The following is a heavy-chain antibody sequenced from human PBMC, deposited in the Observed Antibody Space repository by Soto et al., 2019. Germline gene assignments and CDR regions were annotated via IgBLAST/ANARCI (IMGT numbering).Heavy chain of an antibody. J-gene: IGHJ4*02. D-gene: IGHD3-22*01. Sequence: QVQLQESGPGLVKPSGTLSLTCDVSGDSITTNNWWGWVRQSPGTGLEWIGEIFHRGSTSSNPSLISRVLMSLDKSKNHFSLRLNSVTAADSAIYYCARKYFDTTLYYIDYWGQGIPVTVSS. CDR3: ARKYFDTTLYYIDY. CDR2: IFHRGST. CDR1: GDSITTNNW. V-gene: IGHV4-4*02.